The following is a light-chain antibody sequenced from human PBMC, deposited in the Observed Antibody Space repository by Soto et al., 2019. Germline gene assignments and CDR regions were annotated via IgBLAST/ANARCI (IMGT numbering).Light chain of an antibody. Sequence: QSALTQPASVSGSPGQSITLSCTGTSSDVGRYNYVSWYQQHPGKAPKLMIYEVSNRTSGVSNRFSGSKSGNTASLTISGLQAEYEADYYCSSYTSSSTRVFGGGTKVTVL. V-gene: IGLV2-14*01. CDR2: EVS. J-gene: IGLJ3*02. CDR3: SSYTSSSTRV. CDR1: SSDVGRYNY.